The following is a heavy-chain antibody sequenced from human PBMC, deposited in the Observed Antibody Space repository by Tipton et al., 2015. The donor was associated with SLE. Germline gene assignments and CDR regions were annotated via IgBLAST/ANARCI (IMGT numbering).Heavy chain of an antibody. J-gene: IGHJ4*02. D-gene: IGHD2-15*01. CDR1: GGSFGGFN. CDR3: ARADGGQMVSDY. Sequence: TLSLTCAVYGGSFGGFNWNWIRQPPGKGLEWIGEINHSGVTSYNPSLKSRVTISLDTVKNQFSLKVNSVTAADTAVYYCARADGGQMVSDYWGQGTPVIVSS. CDR2: INHSGVT. V-gene: IGHV4-34*01.